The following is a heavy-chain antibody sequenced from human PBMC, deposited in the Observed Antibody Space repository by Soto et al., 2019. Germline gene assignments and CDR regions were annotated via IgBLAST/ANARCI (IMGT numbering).Heavy chain of an antibody. J-gene: IGHJ5*02. V-gene: IGHV4-34*01. CDR2: INDSGST. D-gene: IGHD2-15*01. CDR1: GGAFRGYY. CDR3: ARERGRYCSGESGYPVGP. Sequence: QVQLQQGGAGLLKPSETLSLTCAVYGGAFRGYYWSCIRQPPGKGLEWLGEINDSGSTNYNPSLKSRITISLDTSKKEISLRLSSVTAADTAVYYCARERGRYCSGESGYPVGPWGQGALVTVSS.